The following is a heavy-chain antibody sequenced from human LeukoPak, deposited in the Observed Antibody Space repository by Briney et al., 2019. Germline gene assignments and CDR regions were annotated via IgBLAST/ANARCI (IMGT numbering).Heavy chain of an antibody. CDR2: IIPIFGTA. Sequence: AASVKVSCKASGGTFSSYAISWVRQAPGQGLEWMGGIIPIFGTANYAQKFQGRVTITTDESTSTAYMELSSLRSEDTAVYYCARADSTVDIVATIKDWGQGTLVTVSS. V-gene: IGHV1-69*05. D-gene: IGHD5-12*01. CDR3: ARADSTVDIVATIKD. CDR1: GGTFSSYA. J-gene: IGHJ4*02.